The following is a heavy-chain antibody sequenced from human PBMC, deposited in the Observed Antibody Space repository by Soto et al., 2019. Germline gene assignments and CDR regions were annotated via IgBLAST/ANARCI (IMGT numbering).Heavy chain of an antibody. CDR3: ARARLRAVYAFDI. CDR2: IYYSGST. D-gene: IGHD5-12*01. CDR1: GGSISSGAYY. J-gene: IGHJ3*02. Sequence: SETLSLTCTVSGGSISSGAYYWTWIRQRPGKGLEWIGYIYYSGSTYYSPSLKSRLSISLDTSKNQFSLRLSSVTAADTAMYYCARARLRAVYAFDIWGQGTMVTVSS. V-gene: IGHV4-31*03.